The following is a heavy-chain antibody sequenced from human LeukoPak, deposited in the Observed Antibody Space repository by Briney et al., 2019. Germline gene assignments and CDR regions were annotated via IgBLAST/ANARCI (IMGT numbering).Heavy chain of an antibody. J-gene: IGHJ4*02. CDR1: GFTFSSYA. V-gene: IGHV3-30*04. CDR3: ARSTVPRFPYFDY. Sequence: PGRSLRLSCAASGFTFSSYAMHWARQAPGKGLEWVAVISYDGSDKYYADSVKGRFTISRDNSKNTLYLQMNSLRAEDTAVYYCARSTVPRFPYFDYWGQGTLVTVSS. CDR2: ISYDGSDK. D-gene: IGHD3-16*01.